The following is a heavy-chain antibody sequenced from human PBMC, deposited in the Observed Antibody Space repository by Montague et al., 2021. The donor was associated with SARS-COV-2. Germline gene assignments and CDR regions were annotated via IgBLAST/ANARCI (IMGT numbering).Heavy chain of an antibody. J-gene: IGHJ5*02. D-gene: IGHD6-6*01. CDR3: ARQGSQLVGDWFDP. Sequence: ETLSLTCTVSGGSISSSSYYRGWIRQPPGKGLEWIGSIYYSGSTYYNPSLKSRVTISVDTSKNQFSLKLSSVTAADTAVYYCARQGSQLVGDWFDPWGQGTLVTVSS. CDR1: GGSISSSSYY. CDR2: IYYSGST. V-gene: IGHV4-39*01.